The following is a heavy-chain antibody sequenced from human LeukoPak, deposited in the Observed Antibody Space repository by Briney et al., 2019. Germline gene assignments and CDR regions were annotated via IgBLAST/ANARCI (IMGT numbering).Heavy chain of an antibody. CDR1: GDSVSSNSAA. Sequence: SQTLSLTCAISGDSVSSNSAAWNWIRQSPSRGLEWLGRTYYRSKWFNDYELSVKSRITINPDTSKNQFSLQLNSVTPEDTAVYYCARDRIAVAGSRWDAFDIWGQGTMVTVSP. V-gene: IGHV6-1*01. J-gene: IGHJ3*02. D-gene: IGHD6-19*01. CDR3: ARDRIAVAGSRWDAFDI. CDR2: TYYRSKWFN.